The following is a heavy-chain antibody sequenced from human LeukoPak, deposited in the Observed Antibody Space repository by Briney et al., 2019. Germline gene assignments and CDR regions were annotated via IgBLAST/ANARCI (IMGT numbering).Heavy chain of an antibody. D-gene: IGHD2-2*01. V-gene: IGHV3-23*01. CDR3: AKDAPVNIVVVPAASS. Sequence: GGSLRLSCAASGFTFSSYAMSWVRQAPGKGLEWVSAIGGSGGSTYYADSVKGRFTISRDNSKNTLYLQMNSLRAEDTAVYYCAKDAPVNIVVVPAASSWGQGTLVTVSS. CDR2: IGGSGGST. J-gene: IGHJ4*02. CDR1: GFTFSSYA.